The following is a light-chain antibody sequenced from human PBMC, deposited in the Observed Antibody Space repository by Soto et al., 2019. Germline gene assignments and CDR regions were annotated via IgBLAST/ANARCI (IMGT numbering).Light chain of an antibody. J-gene: IGLJ1*01. Sequence: HSVLTQPASVYGSPGQSITISCTGTSSDVGGYNYVSWYQQHPGKAPKLMIYDVSNRPSGVSNRFSGSKSGNTASLTISGLQAEDEADYYCSSYTSSSTLLYVFGTGTKVTVL. CDR2: DVS. CDR1: SSDVGGYNY. CDR3: SSYTSSSTLLYV. V-gene: IGLV2-14*01.